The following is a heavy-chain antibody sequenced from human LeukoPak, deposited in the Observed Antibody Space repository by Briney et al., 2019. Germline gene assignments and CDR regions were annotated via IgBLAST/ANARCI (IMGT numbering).Heavy chain of an antibody. D-gene: IGHD6-13*01. Sequence: PSETLSLTCTVSGGSISSYYWSWIRQPPGKGLEWIGYIYYSGSTNYNPSLKSRVTISVDTSKNQFSLKLSSVTAADTAVYYCARVDAAGHYFDYWGQGTLVTVSS. V-gene: IGHV4-59*12. CDR3: ARVDAAGHYFDY. CDR2: IYYSGST. CDR1: GGSISSYY. J-gene: IGHJ4*02.